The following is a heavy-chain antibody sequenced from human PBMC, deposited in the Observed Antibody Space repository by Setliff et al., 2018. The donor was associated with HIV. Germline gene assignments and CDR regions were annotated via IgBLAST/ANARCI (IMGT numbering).Heavy chain of an antibody. J-gene: IGHJ5*02. CDR1: GGFISSYY. Sequence: SETLSLTCTVSGGFISSYYWSWIRQPPGKGLELSGYIYYSGGTYYNPSLNSRVTISVDTSRNQFSLKLTSWTASDTAVYYCAGDWAGYGGNSFSAWFDPWGQGPLVTVSS. V-gene: IGHV4-59*12. CDR3: AGDWAGYGGNSFSAWFDP. CDR2: IYYSGGT. D-gene: IGHD2-21*02.